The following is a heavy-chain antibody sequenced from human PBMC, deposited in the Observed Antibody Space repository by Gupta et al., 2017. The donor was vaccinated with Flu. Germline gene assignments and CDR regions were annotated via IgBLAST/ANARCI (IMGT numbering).Heavy chain of an antibody. CDR2: ISSSAGT. CDR1: GFTLSSYD. D-gene: IGHD3-16*01. V-gene: IGHV3-48*03. Sequence: EVQLVESGGGLVQPGGSLRLSCAASGFTLSSYDMSWVRQAPGRGLEWVSFISSSAGTYYGYPVRGRCTISRDNAKNSLYLQMSGRRDENTAVYYCARGHWANWGQGTLVTVSS. J-gene: IGHJ4*02. CDR3: ARGHWAN.